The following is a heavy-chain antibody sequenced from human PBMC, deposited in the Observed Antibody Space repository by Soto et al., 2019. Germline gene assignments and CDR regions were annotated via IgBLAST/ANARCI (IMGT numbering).Heavy chain of an antibody. V-gene: IGHV4-31*03. CDR3: AQTKTPHVRXGMDV. CDR1: GDSLSSGGYY. J-gene: IGHJ6*02. Sequence: PSETLSLTCTVSGDSLSSGGYYCSWIRQLPGKGLEWIGFIYYSGSTFYNPSLRSRVTMSADASKNQISLKLSSVTAADTAVYYCAQTKTPHVRXGMDVWGQGTTVTVSS. CDR2: IYYSGST. D-gene: IGHD2-8*01.